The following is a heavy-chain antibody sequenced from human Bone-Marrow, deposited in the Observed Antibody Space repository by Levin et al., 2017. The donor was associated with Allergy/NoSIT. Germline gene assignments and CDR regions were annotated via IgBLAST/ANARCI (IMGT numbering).Heavy chain of an antibody. D-gene: IGHD2-15*01. J-gene: IGHJ3*02. CDR2: IYINGSP. CDR3: ARDLPTDFLGSLDI. Sequence: TGGSLRLSCAASGFTVSNNYMTWVRQPPGKGLEWVSVIYINGSPYYGDSVKGRFTISRDNSKNTVYLQMSSLRVEDTAVYYCARDLPTDFLGSLDIWGQGTMVTVSS. CDR1: GFTVSNNY. V-gene: IGHV3-66*01.